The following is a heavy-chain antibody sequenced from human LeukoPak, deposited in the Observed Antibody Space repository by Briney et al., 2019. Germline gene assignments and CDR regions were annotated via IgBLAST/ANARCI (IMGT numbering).Heavy chain of an antibody. CDR3: AKTGYYDSSGLDY. Sequence: PGGSLRLSCAASGFTFSSYGMHWVRQAPGKGLEWVAFIRYDGSNKYYADSVKGRFTISRDNSKNTLYLQMNSLRAEDTAVYYCAKTGYYDSSGLDYWGQGTLVTVSS. V-gene: IGHV3-30*02. J-gene: IGHJ4*02. D-gene: IGHD3-22*01. CDR1: GFTFSSYG. CDR2: IRYDGSNK.